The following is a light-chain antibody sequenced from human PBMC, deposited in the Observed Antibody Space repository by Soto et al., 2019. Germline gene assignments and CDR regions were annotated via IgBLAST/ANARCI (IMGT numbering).Light chain of an antibody. CDR1: QSIVSW. CDR2: QTS. Sequence: DIQLTQSPPILSASVGDRVTITCRASQSIVSWLAWYQQKPGKAPNLLIFQTSNLESGVPSRFSGSGSGTDFTLTIRSLQPEDFATYYCQQGNTYSTFGQGTKVE. V-gene: IGKV1-5*03. J-gene: IGKJ1*01. CDR3: QQGNTYST.